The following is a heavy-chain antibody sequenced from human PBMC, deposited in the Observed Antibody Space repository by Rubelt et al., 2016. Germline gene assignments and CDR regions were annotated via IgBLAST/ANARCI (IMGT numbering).Heavy chain of an antibody. J-gene: IGHJ4*02. Sequence: QLQLQESGPGLVKPSETLSLTCTVSGGSISSSSYYWAWIRQPPGKGLEWIGSVYYSGSTYYNPSLKSRVTLFVDTSKNQFSLKLNSMTAADTAVYYWAGHYFDSSALSDFWGQGTLVTVSS. D-gene: IGHD3-22*01. CDR3: AGHYFDSSALSDF. V-gene: IGHV4-39*01. CDR2: VYYSGST. CDR1: GGSISSSSYY.